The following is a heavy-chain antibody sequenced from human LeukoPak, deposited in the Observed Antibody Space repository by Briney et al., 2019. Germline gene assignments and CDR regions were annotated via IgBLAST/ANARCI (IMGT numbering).Heavy chain of an antibody. V-gene: IGHV4-31*03. J-gene: IGHJ4*02. D-gene: IGHD6-19*01. CDR2: IYYSGST. CDR1: GGSISSGGYY. CDR3: ASSASAESPADSSGWLLDY. Sequence: PSQTLSLTCTVSGGSISSGGYYWSWIRQHPGKGLEWIGYIYYSGSTYYNPSLKSRVTISVDTSKNQFSLKLSSVTAADTAVYYCASSASAESPADSSGWLLDYWGQGTLVTVSS.